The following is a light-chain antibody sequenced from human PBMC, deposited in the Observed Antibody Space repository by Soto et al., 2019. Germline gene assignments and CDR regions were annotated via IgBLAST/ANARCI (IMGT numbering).Light chain of an antibody. CDR3: QQYNNWRT. Sequence: EIVLTQSPGTLSLSPGQRVTLSCRASQSISGNYRARYQHNPGQAPMLLISGASTRATAIPARFSGTGSGTEFSLTIISLQSEDFAVYYCQQYNNWRTFGQGTQLEI. J-gene: IGKJ1*01. CDR2: GAS. CDR1: QSISGN. V-gene: IGKV3-15*01.